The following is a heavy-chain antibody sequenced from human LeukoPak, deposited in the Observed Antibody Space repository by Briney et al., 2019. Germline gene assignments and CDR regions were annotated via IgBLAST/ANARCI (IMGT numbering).Heavy chain of an antibody. D-gene: IGHD6-6*01. CDR2: ISGSGGST. CDR3: ARVQYSSSSFDY. Sequence: GGSLRLSCAASGFTFSSYAMSWVRQAPGKGLEWVSAISGSGGSTYYADSVKGRFTISRDNAKNSLYLQMNSLRAEDTAIYYCARVQYSSSSFDYWGQGTLVTVSS. J-gene: IGHJ4*02. V-gene: IGHV3-23*01. CDR1: GFTFSSYA.